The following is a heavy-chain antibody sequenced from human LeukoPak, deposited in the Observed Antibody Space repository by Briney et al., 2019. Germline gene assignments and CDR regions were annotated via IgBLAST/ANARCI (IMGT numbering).Heavy chain of an antibody. D-gene: IGHD5-24*01. CDR3: ATSNSPYYFDY. V-gene: IGHV3-23*01. Sequence: GGSLRLSCAAFGFTFSSYAMSWVGQAPGKGLEWVSAISGSGGSTYYADSVKGRFTISRDNSKNTLYLQMNSLRAEDTAVYYCATSNSPYYFDYWGQGTLVTVSS. CDR2: ISGSGGST. CDR1: GFTFSSYA. J-gene: IGHJ4*02.